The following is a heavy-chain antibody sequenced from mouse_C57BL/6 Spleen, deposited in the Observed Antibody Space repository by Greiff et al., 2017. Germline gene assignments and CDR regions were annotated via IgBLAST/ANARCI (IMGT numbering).Heavy chain of an antibody. CDR2: IYPGDGDT. J-gene: IGHJ2*01. Sequence: QVQLQQSGPELVKPGASVKISCKASGYAFSSSWMNWVKQRPGKGLEWIGRIYPGDGDTNYNGKFKGKATLTADKSSSTAYMQLSSLTSEDSAVYFCARCFYYDYDYFDYWGQGTTLTVSS. CDR3: ARCFYYDYDYFDY. D-gene: IGHD2-4*01. V-gene: IGHV1-82*01. CDR1: GYAFSSSW.